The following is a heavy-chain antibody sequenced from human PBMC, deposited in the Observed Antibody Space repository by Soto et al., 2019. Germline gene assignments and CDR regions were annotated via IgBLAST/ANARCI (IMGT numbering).Heavy chain of an antibody. Sequence: GGSLRLSCAASGFTVSSNYMNWVRQAPEKGLEWVSVLYSGGTTYYADSVRGRFTISRDNSKNTLYLQMNSLRAEDTAVYYCARRDSSSSKGAFDIWGQGTMVTVSS. CDR3: ARRDSSSSKGAFDI. V-gene: IGHV3-53*01. J-gene: IGHJ3*02. CDR2: LYSGGTT. D-gene: IGHD6-6*01. CDR1: GFTVSSNY.